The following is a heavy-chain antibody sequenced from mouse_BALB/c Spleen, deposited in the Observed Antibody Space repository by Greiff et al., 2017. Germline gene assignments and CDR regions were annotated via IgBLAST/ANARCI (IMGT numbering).Heavy chain of an antibody. J-gene: IGHJ4*01. CDR3: ARCGNLDY. D-gene: IGHD2-1*01. Sequence: VQLQQSGAELVRPGPSVKVSCKASGYAFTNYLIGWVKQRPGQGLEWIGVINPGSGGTNYNEKFKCKATLTADKSSSTSYMQLSSLTSDDAAVYFGARCGNLDYWGQGTSVTVSS. V-gene: IGHV1-54*01. CDR2: INPGSGGT. CDR1: GYAFTNYL.